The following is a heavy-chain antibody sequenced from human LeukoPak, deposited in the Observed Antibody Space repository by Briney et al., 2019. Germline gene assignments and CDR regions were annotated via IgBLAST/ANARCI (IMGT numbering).Heavy chain of an antibody. V-gene: IGHV3-15*05. CDR1: GFNFRSAW. CDR3: STVPVFVWTEEDY. CDR2: IKSTSDGGTS. J-gene: IGHJ4*02. Sequence: GGSLRLSCEASGFNFRSAWMTWVRQTPGKGLEWVGRIKSTSDGGTSDYGVPVKDRFSISRDGSKNTVHLHMQSLKIEDTAVYYCSTVPVFVWTEEDYWGLGTLVTVSS. D-gene: IGHD3/OR15-3a*01.